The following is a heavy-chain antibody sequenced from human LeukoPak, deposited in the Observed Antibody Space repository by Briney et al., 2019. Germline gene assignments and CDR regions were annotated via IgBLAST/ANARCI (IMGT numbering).Heavy chain of an antibody. Sequence: GGSLRLSCAASGFTFSSYAMYWVRQAPGKGREGVADISGSGGSTYYADSVKGRFTISRDNAKNTLYLQMNSLSAEDTAVYYCAKDQGGHSSGWYSPADYWGQGTLVTVSS. J-gene: IGHJ4*02. CDR3: AKDQGGHSSGWYSPADY. CDR2: ISGSGGST. D-gene: IGHD6-13*01. V-gene: IGHV3-23*01. CDR1: GFTFSSYA.